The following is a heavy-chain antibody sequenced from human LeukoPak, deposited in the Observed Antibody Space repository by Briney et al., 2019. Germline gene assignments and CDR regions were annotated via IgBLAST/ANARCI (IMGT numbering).Heavy chain of an antibody. CDR2: ISYDGSNK. J-gene: IGHJ4*02. CDR1: GFTFSSYA. D-gene: IGHD3-10*01. V-gene: IGHV3-30-3*01. Sequence: GGSLRLSCAASGFTFSSYAMSWVRQAPGKGLEWVAVISYDGSNKYYADSVKGRFTISRDNSKNTLYLQMNSLRAEDTAVYYCARDRGWFGGSLANFDYWGQGTLVIVSS. CDR3: ARDRGWFGGSLANFDY.